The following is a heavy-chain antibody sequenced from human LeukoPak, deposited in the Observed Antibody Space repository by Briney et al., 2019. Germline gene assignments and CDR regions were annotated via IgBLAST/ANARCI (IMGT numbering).Heavy chain of an antibody. J-gene: IGHJ4*02. V-gene: IGHV3-30*03. Sequence: GGSLRLSCAASGFTFSSYGMHWVRQAPGKGLEWVAVISYDGSNKYYADSVKGRFTISRDNSKNTLYLQMNSLRAEDTAVYYCARAVLSGSGSYPDQCDYWGQGTLVTVSS. D-gene: IGHD3-10*01. CDR2: ISYDGSNK. CDR3: ARAVLSGSGSYPDQCDY. CDR1: GFTFSSYG.